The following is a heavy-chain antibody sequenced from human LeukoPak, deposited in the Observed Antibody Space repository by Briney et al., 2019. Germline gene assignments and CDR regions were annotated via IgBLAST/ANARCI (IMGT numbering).Heavy chain of an antibody. Sequence: SETLSLTCTVSGGSIISNYWSWIRQSAGTGLEWIGRIYGSGITDYNPSLKGRVTMSPDTSRKQFSLRLTSVTAADTAVYYCARLKFYDSTGYSPGYYVDVWGKGTTVSVFS. J-gene: IGHJ6*03. CDR1: GGSIISNY. CDR2: IYGSGIT. CDR3: ARLKFYDSTGYSPGYYVDV. V-gene: IGHV4-4*07. D-gene: IGHD3-22*01.